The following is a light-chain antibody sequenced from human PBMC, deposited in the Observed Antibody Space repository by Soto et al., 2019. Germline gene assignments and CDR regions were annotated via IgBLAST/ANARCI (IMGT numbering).Light chain of an antibody. V-gene: IGKV3-15*01. CDR1: QTIGRN. Sequence: EIVMTQSPATLSVSPVERATLSCRASQTIGRNLARYQQKPGQSPRLLVYGASTRATGITARFSGSGSGTDFTLSISSLQSQDFAIYYCQHYYNWPRTFGQGTKVDIK. J-gene: IGKJ1*01. CDR3: QHYYNWPRT. CDR2: GAS.